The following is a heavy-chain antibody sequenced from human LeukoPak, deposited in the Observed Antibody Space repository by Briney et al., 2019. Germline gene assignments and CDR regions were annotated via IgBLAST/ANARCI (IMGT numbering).Heavy chain of an antibody. D-gene: IGHD3-10*01. V-gene: IGHV1-2*02. CDR3: AREAYASGSFRTDYYYMDV. CDR1: GYTFTGYY. CDR2: ISPTSGGT. J-gene: IGHJ6*03. Sequence: ASVKVSCKTSGYTFTGYYMHWVRQAPGQGLEWMGWISPTSGGTNYAQKFQGRVTMTRDTSISTAYMELSRLRSDDTAVYYCAREAYASGSFRTDYYYMDVWGKGTTVTISS.